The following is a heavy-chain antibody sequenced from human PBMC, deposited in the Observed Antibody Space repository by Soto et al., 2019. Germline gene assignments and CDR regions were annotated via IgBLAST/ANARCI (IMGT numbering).Heavy chain of an antibody. Sequence: GGSLRLSCAASGFTFSTFAMSWVRQAPGKGLEWVSGISGGASNTYYADSVKGRFTISRDSTKNTLYLQMNSLRAEDTAVYFCARDPNYDFCSGYPHYFDYWGQGTLVTVSS. CDR2: ISGGASNT. D-gene: IGHD3-3*01. J-gene: IGHJ4*02. V-gene: IGHV3-23*01. CDR1: GFTFSTFA. CDR3: ARDPNYDFCSGYPHYFDY.